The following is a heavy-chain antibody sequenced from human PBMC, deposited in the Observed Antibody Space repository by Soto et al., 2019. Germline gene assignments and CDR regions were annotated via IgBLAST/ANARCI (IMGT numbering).Heavy chain of an antibody. CDR1: GDSISSGFYY. Sequence: VQLQESGPGLVKASQTLSLTCTVSGDSISSGFYYWTWIRQTPGKGLEWIGYTFHSGATYFNSSLEGRVSISVDTSKYQVFLKLTSVPAADTAGYYCARGGHVGSATSCCHNFWGQGTLVTVSS. J-gene: IGHJ4*02. CDR3: ARGGHVGSATSCCHNF. D-gene: IGHD2-2*01. V-gene: IGHV4-30-4*01. CDR2: TFHSGAT.